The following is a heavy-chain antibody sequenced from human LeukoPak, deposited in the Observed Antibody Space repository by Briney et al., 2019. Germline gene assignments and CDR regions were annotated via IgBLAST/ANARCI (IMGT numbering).Heavy chain of an antibody. D-gene: IGHD6-19*01. V-gene: IGHV2-5*02. CDR3: AHAYSSGWRETFFDY. J-gene: IGHJ4*02. Sequence: SGPTLVKPTQTLTLTCTFSGFSLSTSGVGVGWIRQPPGKALEWLAFIYWDDDKRYSPSLTSSLTITKDTSKNQVVLTMTNVDPVDTATYYCAHAYSSGWRETFFDYWGQGTLVTVSS. CDR1: GFSLSTSGVG. CDR2: IYWDDDK.